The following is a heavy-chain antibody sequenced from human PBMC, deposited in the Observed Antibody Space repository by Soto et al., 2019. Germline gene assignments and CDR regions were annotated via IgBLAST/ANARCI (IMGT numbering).Heavy chain of an antibody. J-gene: IGHJ6*02. D-gene: IGHD3-3*01. Sequence: PGESLKISCKGSGYSFTSYWIVWVRQMPGKGLEWMGIIYPGDSDTRYSPSFQGQVTISADKSISTAYLQWSSLKASDTAMYYCARQSPLTIFGVVRNGMDVWGQGTTVTVSS. CDR3: ARQSPLTIFGVVRNGMDV. CDR1: GYSFTSYW. CDR2: IYPGDSDT. V-gene: IGHV5-51*01.